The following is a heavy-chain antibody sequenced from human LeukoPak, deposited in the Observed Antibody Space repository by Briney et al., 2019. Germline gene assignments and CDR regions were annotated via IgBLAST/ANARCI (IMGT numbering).Heavy chain of an antibody. J-gene: IGHJ4*02. CDR2: ISAYNGNT. D-gene: IGHD3-10*01. CDR1: GYTFSSYG. CDR3: ARAVRGVTLYYFDY. V-gene: IGHV1-18*01. Sequence: GASVKVSCKASGYTFSSYGISWVRQAPGQGLEWMGWISAYNGNTNYAQKLQGRDTMTTDTSTSTAYMELRSLRSDDTAVYYCARAVRGVTLYYFDYWGQGALVTVSS.